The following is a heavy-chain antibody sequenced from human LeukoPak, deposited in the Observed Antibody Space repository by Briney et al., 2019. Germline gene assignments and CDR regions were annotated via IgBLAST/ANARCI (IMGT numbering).Heavy chain of an antibody. CDR2: IYYSGST. D-gene: IGHD1-1*01. CDR1: GGSISSYY. V-gene: IGHV4-59*12. J-gene: IGHJ6*03. Sequence: SETLSLTCTVSGGSISSYYWSWIRQLPGKGLEWIGYIYYSGSTNYNPSLKSRVTISVDTSKNQFSLKLSSVTAADTAVYYCARDFLGNNWNDFDFDRYMDVWGKGTTVTVSS. CDR3: ARDFLGNNWNDFDFDRYMDV.